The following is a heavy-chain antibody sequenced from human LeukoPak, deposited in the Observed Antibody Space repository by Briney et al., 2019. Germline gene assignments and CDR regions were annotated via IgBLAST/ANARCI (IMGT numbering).Heavy chain of an antibody. CDR3: ARSWAGMYYPFYYFDF. J-gene: IGHJ4*02. CDR2: IYYSGST. CDR1: GGSISSYY. D-gene: IGHD1-26*01. V-gene: IGHV4-59*08. Sequence: SETLSLTCTVSGGSISSYYWSWIRQPPGKGLEWIGYIYYSGSTNYNPSLKSRVTISVDTSKNQFSLKLSSVTAADTAVYYCARSWAGMYYPFYYFDFWGQGTLVCVSS.